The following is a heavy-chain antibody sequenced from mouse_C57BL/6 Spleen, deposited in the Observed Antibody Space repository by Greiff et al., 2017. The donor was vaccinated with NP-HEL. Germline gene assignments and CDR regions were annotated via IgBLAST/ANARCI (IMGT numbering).Heavy chain of an antibody. Sequence: EVQGVESVAELVRPGASVKLSCTASGFNIKNTYMHWVKQRPEQGLEWIGRIDPANGNTKYAPKFQGKATITADTSSNTAYLQLSSLTSEDTAIYYCAREGLPRALDWYFDVWGTGTTVTVSS. D-gene: IGHD5-5*01. J-gene: IGHJ1*03. CDR1: GFNIKNTY. CDR3: AREGLPRALDWYFDV. V-gene: IGHV14-3*01. CDR2: IDPANGNT.